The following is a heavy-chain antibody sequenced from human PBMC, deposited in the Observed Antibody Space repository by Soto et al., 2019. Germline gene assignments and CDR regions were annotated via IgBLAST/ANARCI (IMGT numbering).Heavy chain of an antibody. CDR3: GKSPELYAHTMDV. D-gene: IGHD1-7*01. CDR1: VFTFNGYA. CDR2: ITGSGTST. Sequence: QRLSCAASVFTFNGYAMTWVRQAPGKGLEWVSSITGSGTSTYYADSVKGRFIISRANSQNTVSLQMNSLRAYDTAVYYCGKSPELYAHTMDVWGQGTTVPVS. J-gene: IGHJ6*02. V-gene: IGHV3-23*01.